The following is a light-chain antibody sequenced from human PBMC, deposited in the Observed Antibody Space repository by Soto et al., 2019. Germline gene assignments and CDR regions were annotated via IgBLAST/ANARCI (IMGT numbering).Light chain of an antibody. CDR2: KNN. V-gene: IGLV1-47*01. CDR1: SSNIGSNY. Sequence: QSVLTQPPSASATPGQTVTISCSGSSSNIGSNYVYWYQQLPGTAPKLLICKNNQRPSGVPDRFSGSKSGISASLAISGLRSEDEADYYCSTWDDSLSGVIFGGGTKLTVL. J-gene: IGLJ2*01. CDR3: STWDDSLSGVI.